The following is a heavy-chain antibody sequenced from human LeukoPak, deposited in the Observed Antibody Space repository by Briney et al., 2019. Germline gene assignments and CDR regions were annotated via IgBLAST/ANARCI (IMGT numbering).Heavy chain of an antibody. V-gene: IGHV4-61*01. Sequence: SETLSLTCTVSGGSISSGSYYWSWIRQSPGKGLEWIGFIYNSGGTNYNPSLKSRVTISVDTSKTQFSLKLSSVTAADTAVYYCARTVLRSAPYYYYYMDVWGKGTTVIVSS. CDR2: IYNSGGT. CDR1: GGSISSGSYY. J-gene: IGHJ6*03. CDR3: ARTVLRSAPYYYYYMDV. D-gene: IGHD3-3*01.